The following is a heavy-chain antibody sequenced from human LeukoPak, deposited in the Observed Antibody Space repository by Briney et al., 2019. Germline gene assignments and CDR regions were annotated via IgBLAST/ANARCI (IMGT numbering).Heavy chain of an antibody. J-gene: IGHJ4*02. CDR1: GGSISSYY. Sequence: SETLSLTCTVSGGSISSYYWSWIRQPAGEGLEWIGRIYSSGSTSYNPSLKSRVTMSVDTSKNQFSLKLNSVTAADTAVYYCARDTSLATGGTGFDYWGQGTLVTVSS. D-gene: IGHD6-13*01. CDR3: ARDTSLATGGTGFDY. V-gene: IGHV4-4*07. CDR2: IYSSGST.